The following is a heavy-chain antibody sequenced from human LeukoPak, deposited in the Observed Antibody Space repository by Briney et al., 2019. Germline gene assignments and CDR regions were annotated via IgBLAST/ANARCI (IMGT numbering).Heavy chain of an antibody. CDR1: GFTFSSYE. CDR3: ARGKQLVQAIDY. J-gene: IGHJ4*02. D-gene: IGHD6-13*01. Sequence: GGSLRLSCAASGFTFSSYEMNWVRQAPGKGLEWVSYISSSGSTIYYADSVKGRFTISRDNAKNSLYLQMSSLRAEDTAVYYCARGKQLVQAIDYWGQGTLVTVSS. V-gene: IGHV3-48*03. CDR2: ISSSGSTI.